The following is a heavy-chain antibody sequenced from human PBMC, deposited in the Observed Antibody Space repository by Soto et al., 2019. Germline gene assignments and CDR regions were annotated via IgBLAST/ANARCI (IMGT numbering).Heavy chain of an antibody. CDR3: APRVPYTPCWDGGWFDP. CDR1: GFSLTSSGVG. CDR2: IYWDGDR. D-gene: IGHD2-2*02. Sequence: QITLKESGPTLLEPTQTLTLTCSFSGFSLTSSGVGVGWLRQAPGKALECLGIIYWDGDRRYNPSLRQRLTITKDPSKNQVVLPRPYMDPVDTATYSWAPRVPYTPCWDGGWFDPWGQGTRFPVS. J-gene: IGHJ5*02. V-gene: IGHV2-5*02.